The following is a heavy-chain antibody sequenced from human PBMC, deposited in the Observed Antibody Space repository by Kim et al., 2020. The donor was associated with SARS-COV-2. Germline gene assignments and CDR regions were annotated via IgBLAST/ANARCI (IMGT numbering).Heavy chain of an antibody. V-gene: IGHV1-8*01. CDR2: T. Sequence: TGYAQKFQGRVTMTRNTSISTAYMELSSLRSEDTAVYYCATEATSYVYDYWGQGTLVTVSS. D-gene: IGHD3-16*01. J-gene: IGHJ4*02. CDR3: ATEATSYVYDY.